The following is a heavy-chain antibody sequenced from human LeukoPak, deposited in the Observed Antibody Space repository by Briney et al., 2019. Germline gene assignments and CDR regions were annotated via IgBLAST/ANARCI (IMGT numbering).Heavy chain of an antibody. D-gene: IGHD6-13*01. J-gene: IGHJ4*02. V-gene: IGHV4-39*01. CDR3: ARQIRGYSKSSWYGGGDY. Sequence: PSETLSLTCTVSGGSISSSSYYWRWLRQPPGQGLEWIVNSYYSGSTYYNPSRKSRVTISVDTSKNQFSLKLSSVTAADTAVYYCARQIRGYSKSSWYGGGDYWGQGTLVTVSS. CDR2: SYYSGST. CDR1: GGSISSSSYY.